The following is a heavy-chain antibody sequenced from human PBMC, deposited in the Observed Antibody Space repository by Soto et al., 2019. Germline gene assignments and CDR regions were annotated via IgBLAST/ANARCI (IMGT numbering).Heavy chain of an antibody. D-gene: IGHD3-3*01. CDR2: IHTSGST. CDR3: AITSSAYYYYYGMDV. J-gene: IGHJ6*02. V-gene: IGHV4-4*07. CDR1: GGSISSYY. Sequence: PSETLSHTCTVSGGSISSYYRSWIRQPAGKGLEWIGRIHTSGSTNYNPSLNSRGTMSVDTSKNQFSLTLYSVTAADTAVYYCAITSSAYYYYYGMDVWGQGTTVTVSS.